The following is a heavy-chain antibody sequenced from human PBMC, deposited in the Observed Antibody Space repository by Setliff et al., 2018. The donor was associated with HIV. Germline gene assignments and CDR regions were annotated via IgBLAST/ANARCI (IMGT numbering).Heavy chain of an antibody. V-gene: IGHV1-18*01. J-gene: IGHJ4*02. Sequence: ASVKVSCKASGYPFTSYGICWVRQAPGHGLEWMGYISPYNGDAYYSEKFECRVTMATDTSTTGVSLELTNLRSDDTAVYFCARIQASYNFWTSTYYFGYWGQGTPFTVSS. D-gene: IGHD3-3*01. CDR3: ARIQASYNFWTSTYYFGY. CDR1: GYPFTSYG. CDR2: ISPYNGDA.